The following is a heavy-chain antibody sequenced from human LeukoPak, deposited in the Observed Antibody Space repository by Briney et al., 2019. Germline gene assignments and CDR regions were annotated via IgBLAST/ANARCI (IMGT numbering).Heavy chain of an antibody. CDR3: ATDQRGAGLGFRYGSGSYNGLDV. CDR2: FDPEDGET. J-gene: IGHJ6*02. Sequence: ASVKVSCKVSGYTLTELSMHWARQAPGKGLEWMGGFDPEDGETVYAQNFQGRVTMTEDTSTDTAYMELSSLRSDDTAVYYCATDQRGAGLGFRYGSGSYNGLDVWGQGTTVTVSS. D-gene: IGHD3-10*01. CDR1: GYTLTELS. V-gene: IGHV1-24*01.